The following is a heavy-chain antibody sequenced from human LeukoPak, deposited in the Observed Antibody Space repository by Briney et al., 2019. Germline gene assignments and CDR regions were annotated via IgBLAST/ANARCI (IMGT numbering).Heavy chain of an antibody. Sequence: SETLSLTCAVYGGCFRNYYWSWIRQPPGKGLEWIGEVDHSGDTNYNPSLKSRVTMSVDMSKNQFSLKLISVTAADTAVYYCARRYCSGSVCYHYYYYMDVWGEGTTVTVSS. CDR1: GGCFRNYY. CDR2: VDHSGDT. D-gene: IGHD2-8*02. CDR3: ARRYCSGSVCYHYYYYMDV. V-gene: IGHV4-34*01. J-gene: IGHJ6*03.